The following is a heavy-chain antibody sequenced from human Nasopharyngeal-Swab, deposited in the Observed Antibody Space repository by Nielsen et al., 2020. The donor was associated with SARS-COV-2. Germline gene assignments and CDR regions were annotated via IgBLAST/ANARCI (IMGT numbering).Heavy chain of an antibody. J-gene: IGHJ6*02. Sequence: ASVKVSCQASRYTFTSYGISWVRQAPGQGLEWMGWISAYNGNTNYAQKLQGRVTMTTDTSTSTAYMELRSLRSDDTAVYYCARGEIVVVPAASYYYYYGMDVWGQGTTVTVSS. V-gene: IGHV1-18*01. CDR3: ARGEIVVVPAASYYYYYGMDV. CDR2: ISAYNGNT. D-gene: IGHD2-2*01. CDR1: RYTFTSYG.